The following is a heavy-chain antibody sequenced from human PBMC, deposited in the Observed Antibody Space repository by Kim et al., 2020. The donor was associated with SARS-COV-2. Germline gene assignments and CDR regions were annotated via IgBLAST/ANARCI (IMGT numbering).Heavy chain of an antibody. CDR3: ASSGDSSVKHWYCDL. J-gene: IGHJ2*01. D-gene: IGHD3-22*01. V-gene: IGHV4-59*13. Sequence: SETLSLTCTVSGGSINNYYWSWIRQPPGKGLEWIGYIYYSGSANYNPSLHSRVTISLDTSKNQFSLKLRFVTAADTAFYYCASSGDSSVKHWYCDLWGRGTRVTVSS. CDR1: GGSINNYY. CDR2: IYYSGSA.